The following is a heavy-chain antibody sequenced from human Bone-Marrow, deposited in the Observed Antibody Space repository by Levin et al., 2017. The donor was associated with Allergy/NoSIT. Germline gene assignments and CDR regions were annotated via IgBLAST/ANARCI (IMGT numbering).Heavy chain of an antibody. CDR1: GGSISNSQW. V-gene: IGHV4-4*02. CDR3: TRTSLTPFWSSHYRGQGGKWFDP. J-gene: IGHJ5*01. D-gene: IGHD3-3*01. CDR2: IYHSGST. Sequence: SETLSLTCAVSGGSISNSQWWSWVRQSPGKGLEWIGEIYHSGSTNYNPSLKSRVTISVDNSKNQFSLNVNSVTAADTAVYYCTRTSLTPFWSSHYRGQGGKWFDPWGQGTLVIVSS.